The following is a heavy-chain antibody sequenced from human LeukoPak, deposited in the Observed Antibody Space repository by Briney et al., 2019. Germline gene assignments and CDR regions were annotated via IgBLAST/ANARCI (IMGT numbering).Heavy chain of an antibody. Sequence: GGSLRLSCAASGFTLSSYGMHWGRQAPGKGLEWVSVIWYDGTNKYYADSVKGRFTISRDNSKNTLYLQMNSLRAEDRAVYYCARDDDYGDSYWYFDLWGRGTLVTVSS. V-gene: IGHV3-33*01. CDR3: ARDDDYGDSYWYFDL. D-gene: IGHD4-17*01. CDR1: GFTLSSYG. CDR2: IWYDGTNK. J-gene: IGHJ2*01.